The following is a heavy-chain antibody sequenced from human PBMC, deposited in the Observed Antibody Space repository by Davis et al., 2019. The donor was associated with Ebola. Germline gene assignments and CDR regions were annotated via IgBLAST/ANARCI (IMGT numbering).Heavy chain of an antibody. CDR2: INWNGGST. D-gene: IGHD3-10*01. CDR3: ARDEDYYGSGREDYGMDV. V-gene: IGHV3-20*01. J-gene: IGHJ6*02. Sequence: GESLQISCAASGFTFDDYGMSWVRQAPGKGLEWVSGINWNGGSTGYADSVKGRFTISRDNAKNSLYLQMNSLRAEDTALYHCARDEDYYGSGREDYGMDVWGQGTTVTVSS. CDR1: GFTFDDYG.